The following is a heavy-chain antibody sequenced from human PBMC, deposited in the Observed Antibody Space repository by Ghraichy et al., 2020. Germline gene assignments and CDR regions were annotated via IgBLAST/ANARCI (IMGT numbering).Heavy chain of an antibody. Sequence: LSLTCAASGFTFSSYSINWVRQAPGKGLEWVSSISSSSNNIYYVDSVKGRFTISRDNANNSLYLHMNRLRAEDTAVYFCARGSPGAAMVSYYGMDVWGQGTTVTVSS. CDR2: ISSSSNNI. CDR1: GFTFSSYS. D-gene: IGHD5-18*01. V-gene: IGHV3-21*01. CDR3: ARGSPGAAMVSYYGMDV. J-gene: IGHJ6*02.